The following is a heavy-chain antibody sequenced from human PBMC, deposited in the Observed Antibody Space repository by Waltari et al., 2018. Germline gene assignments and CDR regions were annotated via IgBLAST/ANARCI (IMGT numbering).Heavy chain of an antibody. J-gene: IGHJ3*02. V-gene: IGHV1-69*12. D-gene: IGHD3-22*01. Sequence: QVQLVQSGAEVKKPGSSVKVSCKASGGTFSSYAISWVRQVPGQGLEWMGGIIPIFGTANYAQKFQGRVTITADESTSTAYMELSSLRSEDTAVYYCARDRGSGYHPLDAFDIWGQGTMVTVSS. CDR3: ARDRGSGYHPLDAFDI. CDR2: IIPIFGTA. CDR1: GGTFSSYA.